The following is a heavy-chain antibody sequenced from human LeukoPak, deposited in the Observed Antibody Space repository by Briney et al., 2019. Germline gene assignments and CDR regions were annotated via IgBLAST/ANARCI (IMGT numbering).Heavy chain of an antibody. CDR1: GFGLSVLS. J-gene: IGHJ5*02. V-gene: IGHV1-24*01. Sequence: ASVKVSCKISGFGLSVLSIHWMRQAPGKGLEWVGGIRPETGEPIFAQKFQGRVTITADESTSTAYMELSSLRSEDTAVYYCARDRGTTGFDPWGQGTLVTVSS. D-gene: IGHD1-7*01. CDR3: ARDRGTTGFDP. CDR2: IRPETGEP.